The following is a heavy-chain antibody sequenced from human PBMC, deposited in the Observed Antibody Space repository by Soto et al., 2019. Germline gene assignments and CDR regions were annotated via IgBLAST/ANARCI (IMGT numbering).Heavy chain of an antibody. CDR3: ARDTVAEMATITNY. D-gene: IGHD5-12*01. Sequence: QVQLVQSGAEVKKPGASVKVSCKASGYTFTAYYMHSVRQAPGQGLEWMGWINPNSGGTNYAQMFQGRVTMTRDTSISTAYMELSRLRSDDTAVYYCARDTVAEMATITNYWGQGTVVTVSS. V-gene: IGHV1-2*02. J-gene: IGHJ4*02. CDR2: INPNSGGT. CDR1: GYTFTAYY.